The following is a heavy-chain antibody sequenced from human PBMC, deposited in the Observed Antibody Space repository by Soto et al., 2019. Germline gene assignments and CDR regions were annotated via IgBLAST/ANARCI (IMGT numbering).Heavy chain of an antibody. V-gene: IGHV3-30-3*01. CDR2: ISYDGSNK. D-gene: IGHD3-9*01. CDR1: GFTFSSYA. Sequence: GGSLRLSCAASGFTFSSYAMHWVRQAPGKGLEWVAVISYDGSNKYYADSVKGRFTISRDNSKNTLYLQMNSLRAEDTAVYYCAREAYYDILTGYFFGPDYYYYGMDVWGQGTTVTVS. CDR3: AREAYYDILTGYFFGPDYYYYGMDV. J-gene: IGHJ6*02.